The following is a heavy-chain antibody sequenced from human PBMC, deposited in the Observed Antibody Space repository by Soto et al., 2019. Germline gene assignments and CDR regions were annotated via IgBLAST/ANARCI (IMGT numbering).Heavy chain of an antibody. Sequence: QVQLVQSGGEVKKPGASVKVSCKASGYTFTTYGISWVRQAPGQGLEWMGWISAYNGNTNYAQELQGRVTMTTDTPTNTANREWRTLGSDATALYYCARNVEYGVGWSVPPAQTGRSLDYGGRGTLVTFSS. CDR2: ISAYNGNT. D-gene: IGHD6-6*01. CDR3: ARNVEYGVGWSVPPAQTGRSLDY. CDR1: GYTFTTYG. V-gene: IGHV1-18*04. J-gene: IGHJ4*02.